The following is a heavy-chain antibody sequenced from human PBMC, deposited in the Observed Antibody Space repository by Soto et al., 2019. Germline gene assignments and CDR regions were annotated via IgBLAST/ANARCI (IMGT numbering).Heavy chain of an antibody. J-gene: IGHJ4*02. D-gene: IGHD4-17*01. CDR3: ARQANGDYFFY. Sequence: PSETLSLTCTVSGGSISSRNYYWGWIRQPPGKGLEWIGTIYYGGSTYYNPSLKGRVTISVDTSKNQFSLKLSSVTAADTAVYYCARQANGDYFFYWGQGTLVTVSS. CDR2: IYYGGST. V-gene: IGHV4-39*01. CDR1: GGSISSRNYY.